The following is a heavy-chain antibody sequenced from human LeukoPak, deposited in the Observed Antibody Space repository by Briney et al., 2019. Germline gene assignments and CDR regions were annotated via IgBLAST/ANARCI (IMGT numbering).Heavy chain of an antibody. CDR2: IYYSGST. CDR3: AREHRTSRAFDI. CDR1: GGSISSYY. J-gene: IGHJ3*02. V-gene: IGHV4-59*01. Sequence: SETLSLTCTVSGGSISSYYWSWIRQPPGKGLEWIGYIYYSGSTNYNPSLKSRVTISVDTSKNQFSLKLSSVTAADTAVYYCAREHRTSRAFDIWGQGTMVTVSS. D-gene: IGHD2-2*01.